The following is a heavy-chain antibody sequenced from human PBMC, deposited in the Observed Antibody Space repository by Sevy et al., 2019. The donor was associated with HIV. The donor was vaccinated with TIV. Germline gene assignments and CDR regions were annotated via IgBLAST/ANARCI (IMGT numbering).Heavy chain of an antibody. Sequence: GGSLRLSCAASGLAFKDYSMSWIRQAPGKGLEWVATLSFGCGQINYADSVKGRFTISRDNSKNSFYLQMDNLRVEDTALDYCAREGCSRPHDYWGQGTRVTVSS. CDR2: LSFGCGQI. D-gene: IGHD2-2*01. V-gene: IGHV3-23*01. CDR3: AREGCSRPHDY. CDR1: GLAFKDYS. J-gene: IGHJ4*02.